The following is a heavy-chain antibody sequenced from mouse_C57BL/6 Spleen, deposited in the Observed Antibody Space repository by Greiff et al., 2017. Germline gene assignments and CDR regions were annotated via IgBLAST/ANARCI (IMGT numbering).Heavy chain of an antibody. CDR3: SSERGDYASFYYAMDY. CDR1: GYSFTGYF. D-gene: IGHD2-13*01. J-gene: IGHJ4*01. V-gene: IGHV1-20*01. CDR2: INPYNGDT. Sequence: DVKLVESGPELVKPGDSVKISCKASGYSFTGYFMNWVMQSHGKSLEWIGRINPYNGDTFYNQKFKGKATLTVDKSSSTAHMELRSLTSEDSAVYYCSSERGDYASFYYAMDYWGQGTSVTVSS.